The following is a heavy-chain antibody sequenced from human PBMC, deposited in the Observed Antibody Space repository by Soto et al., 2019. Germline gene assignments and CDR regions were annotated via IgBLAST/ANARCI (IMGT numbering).Heavy chain of an antibody. CDR3: AKDWMGDCSSTSCSNWFDP. CDR1: GFTFSSYG. J-gene: IGHJ5*02. CDR2: ISYDGSNK. D-gene: IGHD2-2*01. V-gene: IGHV3-30*18. Sequence: GGSLRLSCAASGFTFSSYGMHWVRQAPGKGLEWVAVISYDGSNKYYADSVKGRFTISRDNSKNTLYLQMNSLRAEDTAVYYCAKDWMGDCSSTSCSNWFDPWGQGTLVTVSS.